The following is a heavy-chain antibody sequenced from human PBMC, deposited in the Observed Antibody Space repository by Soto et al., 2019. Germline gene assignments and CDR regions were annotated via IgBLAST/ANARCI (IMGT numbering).Heavy chain of an antibody. CDR2: INHSGST. V-gene: IGHV4-34*01. D-gene: IGHD6-13*01. CDR3: ARAYSSSWKFLDY. CDR1: GGSFSGYY. J-gene: IGHJ4*02. Sequence: PSETLSLTCAVYGGSFSGYYWSWIRQPPGKGLEWIGEINHSGSTNYNLSLKSRVTISVDTSKTQFSLKLSSVTAADTAVYYCARAYSSSWKFLDYWGQGTLVTVSS.